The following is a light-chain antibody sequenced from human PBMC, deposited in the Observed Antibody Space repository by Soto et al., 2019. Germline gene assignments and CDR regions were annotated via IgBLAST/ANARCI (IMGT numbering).Light chain of an antibody. CDR2: DVS. Sequence: QSALAQPASVSGSPGQSITISCTGTSSDIGDSNFVSWYQHHPGKAPKLLIYDVSDRPSRISSRFSGSKSANTASLTISGLQAEDEADYYCSSYTSSSTYVFGTGTKVTVL. V-gene: IGLV2-14*01. CDR1: SSDIGDSNF. CDR3: SSYTSSSTYV. J-gene: IGLJ1*01.